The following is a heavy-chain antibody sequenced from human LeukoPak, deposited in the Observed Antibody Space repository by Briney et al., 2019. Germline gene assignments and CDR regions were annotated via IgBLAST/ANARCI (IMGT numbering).Heavy chain of an antibody. CDR3: AAPTYDYGGNSDQSSWYFDL. CDR2: IVVGSGNT. CDR1: GFTFTSSA. J-gene: IGHJ2*01. D-gene: IGHD4-23*01. V-gene: IGHV1-58*01. Sequence: GTSVTVSCKASGFTFTSSAVQWVRQARGQRLEWIGWIVVGSGNTNYAQKFQERVTITRDMSTSTAYMELSSLRSEDTAVYYCAAPTYDYGGNSDQSSWYFDLWGRGTLVTVSS.